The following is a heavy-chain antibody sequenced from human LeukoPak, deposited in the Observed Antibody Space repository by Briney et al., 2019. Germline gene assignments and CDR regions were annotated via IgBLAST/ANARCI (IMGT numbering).Heavy chain of an antibody. Sequence: GGSLSLSCAASGFTFDDYTMHWVRQAPGKGLEWVSHSSWDGGSKYYGNSVKCLFTISRDNSKNLLYLQMNSLRTEDTALYYCAVLVATITFDFDYWGQGTLVTVSS. D-gene: IGHD5-12*01. J-gene: IGHJ4*02. CDR1: GFTFDDYT. CDR2: SSWDGGSK. CDR3: AVLVATITFDFDY. V-gene: IGHV3-43*01.